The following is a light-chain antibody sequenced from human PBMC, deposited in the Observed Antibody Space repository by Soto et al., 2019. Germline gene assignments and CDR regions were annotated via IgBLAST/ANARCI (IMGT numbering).Light chain of an antibody. CDR1: SSDVGGYNF. V-gene: IGLV2-14*01. J-gene: IGLJ1*01. CDR3: SSYTSSGTDV. Sequence: QSALTQPASVSGSPGQSITISCTGTSSDVGGYNFVSWYQQHPGKAPKLMIYDVSHRPSGVSNRFSGSKSGNTASLTISGLQAEDEADYYCSSYTSSGTDVFGTGTKRTVL. CDR2: DVS.